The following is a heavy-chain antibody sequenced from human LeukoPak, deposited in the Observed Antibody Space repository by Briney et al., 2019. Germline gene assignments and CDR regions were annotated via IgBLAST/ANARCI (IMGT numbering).Heavy chain of an antibody. CDR1: GYTFTSYG. J-gene: IGHJ6*02. CDR3: ARSTSRIGYYYYGMDV. CDR2: NSAYNGNT. D-gene: IGHD2-15*01. Sequence: ASVKVSCKASGYTFTSYGISWVRQAPGQGLEWMGWNSAYNGNTNYAQKLQGRVTMTTDTSTSTAYMELRSLRSDDTAVYYCARSTSRIGYYYYGMDVWGQGTTVTVSS. V-gene: IGHV1-18*01.